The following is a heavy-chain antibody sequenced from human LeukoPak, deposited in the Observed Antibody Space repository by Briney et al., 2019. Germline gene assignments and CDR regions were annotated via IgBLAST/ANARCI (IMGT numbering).Heavy chain of an antibody. CDR3: AKGRTNDY. J-gene: IGHJ4*02. CDR1: GFTLCTHA. D-gene: IGHD1/OR15-1a*01. V-gene: IGHV3-23*01. Sequence: GGSLRLSCAASGFTLCTHAMRWVRPTPERGLEWVSAISDTGGNTFYADSVKGRFTISRDNSKNTLYLQMNSLRAEDTAIYYCAKGRTNDYWGQGTLVTVSS. CDR2: ISDTGGNT.